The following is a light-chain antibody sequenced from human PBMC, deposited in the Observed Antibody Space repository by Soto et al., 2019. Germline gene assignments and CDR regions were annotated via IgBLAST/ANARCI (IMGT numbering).Light chain of an antibody. Sequence: ELVMTQSPATLSVSPGERATLSCRASQSVSSNFAWYQQKPGQAPRLLIYGASTRATGIPARFSGSGSGTEFTLTISSLQSEDFAVYYCQQYNNWPHTFGQGTKVDIK. J-gene: IGKJ1*01. CDR2: GAS. CDR3: QQYNNWPHT. V-gene: IGKV3-15*01. CDR1: QSVSSN.